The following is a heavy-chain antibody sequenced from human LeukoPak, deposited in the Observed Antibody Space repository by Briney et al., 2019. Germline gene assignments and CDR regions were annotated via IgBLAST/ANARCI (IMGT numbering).Heavy chain of an antibody. CDR2: ISDSGGST. Sequence: GGSLRLSCAASGFTFSSYGMSWVRQAPGEGPEWVSAISDSGGSTYYTDSVKGRFTISRDNSKNTLYLQMNSLRAEDTAVYYCASILLWYVYDYWGQGTLVTVSS. CDR1: GFTFSSYG. D-gene: IGHD3-10*01. J-gene: IGHJ4*02. V-gene: IGHV3-23*01. CDR3: ASILLWYVYDY.